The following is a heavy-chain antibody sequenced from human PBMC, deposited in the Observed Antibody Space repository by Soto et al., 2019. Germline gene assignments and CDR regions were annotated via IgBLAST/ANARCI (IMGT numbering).Heavy chain of an antibody. J-gene: IGHJ6*02. D-gene: IGHD6-19*01. CDR3: ARANSSGWYGDYGMDV. V-gene: IGHV1-69*13. CDR1: GGTFSSYA. CDR2: IIPIFGTA. Sequence: SVKVSCKASGGTFSSYAISWVRQAPGQGLEWMGGIIPIFGTANYAQKFQGRVTITADESTSTAYMELSSLRSEDTAVYYCARANSSGWYGDYGMDVWGQGTTVTVSS.